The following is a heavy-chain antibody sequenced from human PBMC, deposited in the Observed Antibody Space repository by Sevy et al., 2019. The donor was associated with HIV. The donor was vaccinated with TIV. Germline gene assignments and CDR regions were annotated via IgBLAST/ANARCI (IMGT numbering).Heavy chain of an antibody. CDR1: GFNTIHYA. D-gene: IGHD2-15*01. CDR2: IRYDGHTR. CDR3: AKDQCSGASCSGYFFEN. J-gene: IGHJ4*03. Sequence: GGSLRLSCAASGFNTIHYAMHWVRQAPGKGLQWVTFIRYDGHTRYYADFVRGRFTISRDTSKNTLYLQMNSLSTEDTAIYYCAKDQCSGASCSGYFFENWGQGTLVTVSS. V-gene: IGHV3-30*02.